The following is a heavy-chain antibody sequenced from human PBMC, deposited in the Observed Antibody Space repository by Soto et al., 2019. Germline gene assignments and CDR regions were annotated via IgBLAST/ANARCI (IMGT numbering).Heavy chain of an antibody. CDR3: ARDSWGDGSGYYTGDFDY. CDR1: GFTFSSYG. Sequence: GESLKISCAASGFTFSSYGMHWVRQAPGKGLEWVAVIWYDGSNKYYADSVKGRFTISRDNSKNTLYLQMNSLRAEDTAVYYCARDSWGDGSGYYTGDFDYWGQGTLVTVSS. V-gene: IGHV3-33*01. CDR2: IWYDGSNK. D-gene: IGHD3-3*01. J-gene: IGHJ4*02.